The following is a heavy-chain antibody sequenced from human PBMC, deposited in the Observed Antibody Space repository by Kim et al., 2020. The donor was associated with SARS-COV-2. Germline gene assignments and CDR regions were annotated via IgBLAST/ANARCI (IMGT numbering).Heavy chain of an antibody. CDR3: ARDGVGSGSYYYYMDV. CDR2: INAGNGNT. D-gene: IGHD3-10*01. CDR1: GYTFTSYA. V-gene: IGHV1-3*01. Sequence: ASVKVSCKASGYTFTSYAMHWVRQAPGQRLEWMGWINAGNGNTKYSQKFQGRVTITRDTSASTAYMELSSLRSEDTAVYYCARDGVGSGSYYYYMDVWGKGTTVTVSS. J-gene: IGHJ6*03.